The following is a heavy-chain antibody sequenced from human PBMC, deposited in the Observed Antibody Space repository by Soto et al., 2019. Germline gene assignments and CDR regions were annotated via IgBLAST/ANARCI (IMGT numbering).Heavy chain of an antibody. CDR1: GYTFTSYD. CDR3: ARVAGLTCGSSSVGWYNWFDP. J-gene: IGHJ5*02. D-gene: IGHD6-6*01. V-gene: IGHV1-8*01. Sequence: ASVKVSCKASGYTFTSYDINWVRQATGQGLEWMGWMNPNSGNTGYAQKFQGRVTMTRNTSISTAYMELSSLRSEDTAVYYCARVAGLTCGSSSVGWYNWFDPWGQGTLVTVSA. CDR2: MNPNSGNT.